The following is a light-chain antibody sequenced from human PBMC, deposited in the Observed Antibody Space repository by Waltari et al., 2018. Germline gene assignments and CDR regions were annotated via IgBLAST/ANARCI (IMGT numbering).Light chain of an antibody. CDR1: SLSKQF. J-gene: IGLJ2*01. CDR2: KDT. Sequence: SYEVTQPPSVSVSPGQTARITCAGDSLSKQFVYWYQHKSGQAPVLVIVKDTERASGFPERFSGSTSGTIVTLTINGVQAQDEADYYCQTADLGGDVVFGGGTKLPVL. V-gene: IGLV3-25*03. CDR3: QTADLGGDVV.